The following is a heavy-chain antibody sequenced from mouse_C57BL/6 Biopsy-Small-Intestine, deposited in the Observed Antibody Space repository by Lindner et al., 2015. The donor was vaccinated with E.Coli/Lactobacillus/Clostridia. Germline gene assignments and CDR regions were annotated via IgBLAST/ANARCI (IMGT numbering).Heavy chain of an antibody. CDR1: GYSFTNYN. CDR2: IIPNYGTT. J-gene: IGHJ3*01. Sequence: EVQLQESGPELVKPGASVNISCKASGYSFTNYNVNCVKQSTGKSLEWIGVIIPNYGTTTYNQKFKGKATLTVDQSSSTAYIQLNSLTSEDSAVYYCARHHSSGPFAYWGQGTLVTVSA. D-gene: IGHD3-2*02. CDR3: ARHHSSGPFAY. V-gene: IGHV1-39*01.